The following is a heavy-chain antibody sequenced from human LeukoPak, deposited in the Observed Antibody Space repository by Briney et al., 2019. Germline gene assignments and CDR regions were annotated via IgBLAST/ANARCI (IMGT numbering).Heavy chain of an antibody. CDR2: IYYAGNT. J-gene: IGHJ4*02. D-gene: IGHD3-10*01. CDR3: AREVYFSDTSGYKDF. CDR1: GASISGYY. Sequence: SETLSLTCSVSGASISGYYWGWIRQTPGKGLEWIGNIYYAGNTYYNPSLKSRVTISLDTSKNQFSLRLSSVTAADTAVYYCAREVYFSDTSGYKDFWGQGTLVTVSS. V-gene: IGHV4-39*07.